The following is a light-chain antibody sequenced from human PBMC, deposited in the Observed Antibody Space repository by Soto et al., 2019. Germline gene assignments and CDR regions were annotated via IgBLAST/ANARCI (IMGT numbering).Light chain of an antibody. V-gene: IGKV1-27*01. CDR3: QKYNSAPLT. CDR1: QGISNY. J-gene: IGKJ4*01. Sequence: DIQITQSPSSLSSSLGKRVTIPCRATQGISNYLAWYQQKPGKVPKLLIYAASPLQSGVPSRFSGSGSGTDFTLTISSLQPEDVATYYCQKYNSAPLTFGGGTKVDIK. CDR2: AAS.